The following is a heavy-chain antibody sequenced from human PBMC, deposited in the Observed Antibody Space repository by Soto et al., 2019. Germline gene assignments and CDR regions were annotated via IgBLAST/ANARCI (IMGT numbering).Heavy chain of an antibody. D-gene: IGHD6-6*01. Sequence: LKISCKGSGYSFTSYWISWVRQMPGKGLEWMGRIDPSDSYTNYSPSFQGHVTISADKSISTAYLQWSSLKASDTAMYYCARQELTYSSSAGVDYWGQGTQVTVSS. CDR1: GYSFTSYW. CDR2: IDPSDSYT. J-gene: IGHJ4*02. V-gene: IGHV5-10-1*01. CDR3: ARQELTYSSSAGVDY.